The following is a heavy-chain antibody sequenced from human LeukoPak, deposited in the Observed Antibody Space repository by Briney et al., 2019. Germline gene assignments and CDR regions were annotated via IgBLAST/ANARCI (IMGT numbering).Heavy chain of an antibody. CDR3: APLYTPHARDPFDF. CDR1: GYTLTDYY. D-gene: IGHD2-8*01. J-gene: IGHJ3*01. CDR2: LDPEDGET. Sequence: ASVKISCKLSGYTLTDYYMHWVQQAPRNRLEWMGLLDPEDGETIYAEKFQARVTITADTSTDTAYMELRSLRSEDTAVYYCAPLYTPHARDPFDFWGQGTMVTVSS. V-gene: IGHV1-69-2*01.